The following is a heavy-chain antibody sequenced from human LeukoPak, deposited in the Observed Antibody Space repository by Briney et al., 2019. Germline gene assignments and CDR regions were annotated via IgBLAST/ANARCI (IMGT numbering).Heavy chain of an antibody. CDR1: GGSFSGYY. D-gene: IGHD3-16*01. J-gene: IGHJ4*02. Sequence: PSETLPLTCAVYGGSFSGYYWSWIRQPPGKGLEGIGEINHSGSSNYNPSLNSQVTISVDTSKNQFSLKLSSVTAADTAVYYCARHQRRLGGATGFDYWGQGNLVTVSS. CDR2: INHSGSS. V-gene: IGHV4-34*01. CDR3: ARHQRRLGGATGFDY.